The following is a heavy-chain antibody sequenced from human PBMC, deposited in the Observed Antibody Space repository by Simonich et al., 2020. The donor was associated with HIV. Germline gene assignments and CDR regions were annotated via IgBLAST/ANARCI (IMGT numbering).Heavy chain of an antibody. CDR2: INHSGNS. CDR1: GGSFSGYY. D-gene: IGHD3-3*01. CDR3: ASGGPRFLEWLSPFDY. Sequence: QVQLQQWGAGLLKPSETLSLTCAVYGGSFSGYYWSWIRQPPGKGLEWIGEINHSGNSNYNPSLTSRVTISGDTSKNQFSLKLSSVTAADTAVYYCASGGPRFLEWLSPFDYWGQGTLVTVSS. J-gene: IGHJ4*02. V-gene: IGHV4-34*01.